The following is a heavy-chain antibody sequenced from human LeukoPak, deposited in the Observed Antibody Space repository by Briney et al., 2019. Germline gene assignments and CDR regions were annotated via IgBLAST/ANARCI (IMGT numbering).Heavy chain of an antibody. V-gene: IGHV3-7*01. D-gene: IGHD1-26*01. CDR1: GFRFNTYW. Sequence: PGGSLRLSCAASGFRFNTYWMSWVRQAPGKGLEWVANIKQDGNEKYYADSVKGRFTISRDNGKNSLDLQMNSLRADDTAVYYCARGRGLGARFYYYHMDVWGKGTTVTVSS. J-gene: IGHJ6*03. CDR2: IKQDGNEK. CDR3: ARGRGLGARFYYYHMDV.